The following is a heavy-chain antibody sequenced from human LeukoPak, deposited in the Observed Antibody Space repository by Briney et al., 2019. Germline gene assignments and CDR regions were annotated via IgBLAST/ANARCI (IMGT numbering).Heavy chain of an antibody. CDR3: ARDPNEDAFDI. D-gene: IGHD1-1*01. CDR1: GGSISSYY. V-gene: IGHV4-59*01. CDR2: IYYSGST. Sequence: PETLSLTCTVSGGSISSYYWSWIRQPPGKGLEWIGYIYYSGSTNYNPSLKSRVTISVDTSKNQFSLKLRSVTAADTAVYYCARDPNEDAFDIWGQGTMVTVSS. J-gene: IGHJ3*02.